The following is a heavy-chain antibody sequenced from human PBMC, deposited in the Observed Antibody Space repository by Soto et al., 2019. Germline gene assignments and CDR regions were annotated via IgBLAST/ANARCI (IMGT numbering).Heavy chain of an antibody. V-gene: IGHV4-39*01. CDR2: IYYSGST. Sequence: QLQLQESGPGLVKPSETLSLTCTVSGGSISSSSYYWGWIRQPPGKGLEWIGSIYYSGSTYYNPSLKSRVTISVDTSKNQFSLKLSSVTAADTAVYYCAMPFTVVPAAMSTNWYFDLWGRGTLVTVSS. CDR3: AMPFTVVPAAMSTNWYFDL. CDR1: GGSISSSSYY. D-gene: IGHD2-2*01. J-gene: IGHJ2*01.